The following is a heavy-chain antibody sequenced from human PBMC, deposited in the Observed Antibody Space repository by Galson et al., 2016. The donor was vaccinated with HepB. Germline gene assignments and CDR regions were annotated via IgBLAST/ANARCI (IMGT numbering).Heavy chain of an antibody. J-gene: IGHJ4*02. D-gene: IGHD4-17*01. CDR3: ATVMTTETTRDY. Sequence: QSGAEVKRPGESLKISCKASGYRFTTYWIGWVRQMPGKGLEWMGIIYPDDSDTSYSPSFQGHVTMSADKSISTAYLQWSSLKASDTAIYYCATVMTTETTRDYWGQGTLVTVSS. CDR2: IYPDDSDT. V-gene: IGHV5-51*01. CDR1: GYRFTTYW.